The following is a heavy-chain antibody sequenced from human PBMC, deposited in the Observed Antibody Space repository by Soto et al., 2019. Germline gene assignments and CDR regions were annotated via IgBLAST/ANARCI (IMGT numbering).Heavy chain of an antibody. J-gene: IGHJ4*02. D-gene: IGHD5-12*01. CDR3: ARPSVAQSEDYFDY. Sequence: GASVKVSCKTSGYSFTTYGISWVRQAPGQGLEWMGWTSSNNGKTKYAQKFQARVTMTTDKSTNTVHMELRSLRSGDTAVYYCARPSVAQSEDYFDYWGQGTLVTVSS. CDR1: GYSFTTYG. V-gene: IGHV1-18*01. CDR2: TSSNNGKT.